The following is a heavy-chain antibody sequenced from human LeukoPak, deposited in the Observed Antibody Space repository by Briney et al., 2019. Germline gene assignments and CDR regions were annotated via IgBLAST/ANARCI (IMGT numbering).Heavy chain of an antibody. J-gene: IGHJ6*03. CDR3: ARVLRYCSGGNCYSGGLGYMDV. Sequence: PGGSLRLSCAASGFTFSSYAMNWVRQAPGKGLEWVSIISGSGDNTYYTDSVKGRFTISRDNSKNTLFLQMNSLRAEDTAVYYCARVLRYCSGGNCYSGGLGYMDVWGKGTTVTISS. CDR1: GFTFSSYA. D-gene: IGHD2-15*01. V-gene: IGHV3-23*01. CDR2: ISGSGDNT.